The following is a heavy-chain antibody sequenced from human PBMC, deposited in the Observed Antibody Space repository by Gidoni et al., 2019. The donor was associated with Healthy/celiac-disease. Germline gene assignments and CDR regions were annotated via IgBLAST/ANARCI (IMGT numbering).Heavy chain of an antibody. J-gene: IGHJ4*02. V-gene: IGHV4-34*01. CDR1: GGSFSGYY. CDR3: AGLKKIYCSSTSCYPDY. Sequence: QVQLQQWGAGLSTPSETLSLTCDVYGGSFSGYYWSWIRQPPGKGLEWIGEINHSGSTNYNPSLKSRVTISVDTSKNQFSLKLSSVTAADTAVYYCAGLKKIYCSSTSCYPDYWGQGTLVTVSS. D-gene: IGHD2-2*01. CDR2: INHSGST.